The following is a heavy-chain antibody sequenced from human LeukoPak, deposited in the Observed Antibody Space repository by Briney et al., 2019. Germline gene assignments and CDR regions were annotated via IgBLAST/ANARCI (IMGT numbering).Heavy chain of an antibody. Sequence: SETLSLTCAVYGGSFSGYYWSWIRQPPGKGLEWIGEINHSGSTNYNPSLKSRVTISVDTSKNQFSLKLSSVTAADTAVYYCALTPLWFGSYYYGMDVWGQGTTVTVSS. V-gene: IGHV4-34*01. D-gene: IGHD3-10*01. J-gene: IGHJ6*02. CDR2: INHSGST. CDR3: ALTPLWFGSYYYGMDV. CDR1: GGSFSGYY.